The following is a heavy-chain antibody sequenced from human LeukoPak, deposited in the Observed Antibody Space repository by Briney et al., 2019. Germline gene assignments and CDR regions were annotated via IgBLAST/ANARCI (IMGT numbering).Heavy chain of an antibody. CDR3: TTDRSIAVRPLFDY. CDR2: IKIKTDGGTT. CDR1: GFTFSNGW. V-gene: IGHV3-15*01. D-gene: IGHD6-6*01. J-gene: IGHJ4*02. Sequence: GGSLRLSCAASGFTFSNGWMGWVRQAPGKGLEWVGRIKIKTDGGTTDYAAPVKGRFTISRDDSKNTLYLQANSLKTEDTAVYYCTTDRSIAVRPLFDYWGQGSLVTVSS.